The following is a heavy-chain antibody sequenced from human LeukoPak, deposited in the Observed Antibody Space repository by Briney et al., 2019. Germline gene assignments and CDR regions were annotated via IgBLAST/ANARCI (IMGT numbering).Heavy chain of an antibody. J-gene: IGHJ4*02. Sequence: GGSLRLSCAASGFTFSSYAMHWVRQAPGKGLEYVSAISSNGGSTYYANSVKGRFTISRDNSKNTLCLQMGSLRAEDMAVYYCARASGDGYKNYWGQGTLVTVSS. CDR3: ARASGDGYKNY. CDR2: ISSNGGST. CDR1: GFTFSSYA. D-gene: IGHD5-24*01. V-gene: IGHV3-64*01.